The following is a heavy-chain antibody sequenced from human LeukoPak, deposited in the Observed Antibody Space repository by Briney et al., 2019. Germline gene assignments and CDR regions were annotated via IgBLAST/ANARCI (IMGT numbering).Heavy chain of an antibody. J-gene: IGHJ6*03. Sequence: AGGSLRLSCAASRFTFSNYAMSWVRQAPGKGLEWVSAISDSGDTTHYTNSVKGRFTISRDNSKDTLYLQMNSLRPEDTAVYFCAKDPGNFNDGWNFYYMDVWGNGTTVTVSS. D-gene: IGHD1-20*01. CDR1: RFTFSNYA. V-gene: IGHV3-23*01. CDR2: ISDSGDTT. CDR3: AKDPGNFNDGWNFYYMDV.